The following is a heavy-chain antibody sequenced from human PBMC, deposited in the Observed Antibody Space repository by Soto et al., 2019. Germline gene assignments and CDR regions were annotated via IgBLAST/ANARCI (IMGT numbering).Heavy chain of an antibody. J-gene: IGHJ4*02. CDR2: TYYSGST. D-gene: IGHD3-3*01. V-gene: IGHV4-61*01. Sequence: LSLTCSDSGASVTSSTYYWGWLRQPPGKGLEWIGYTYYSGSTRYSPSLKSRVTISIDTSKNQFSLILSSVTAADTAVYYCARGAAYDFWSGYYNYWGQGTLVTVSS. CDR1: GASVTSSTYY. CDR3: ARGAAYDFWSGYYNY.